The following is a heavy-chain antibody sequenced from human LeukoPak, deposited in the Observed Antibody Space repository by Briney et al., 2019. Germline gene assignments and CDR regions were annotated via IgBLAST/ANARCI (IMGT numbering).Heavy chain of an antibody. D-gene: IGHD6-6*01. CDR2: INHSGST. CDR1: GGSFSGYY. V-gene: IGHV4-34*01. Sequence: SETLSLTCAVYGGSFSGYYWSWIRQPPGKGLEWIGEINHSGSTNYNPSLKSRVTISVDTSKNQFSLKLSSVTAADAAVYYCARVEQLGQRDYWGQGTLVTVSS. CDR3: ARVEQLGQRDY. J-gene: IGHJ4*02.